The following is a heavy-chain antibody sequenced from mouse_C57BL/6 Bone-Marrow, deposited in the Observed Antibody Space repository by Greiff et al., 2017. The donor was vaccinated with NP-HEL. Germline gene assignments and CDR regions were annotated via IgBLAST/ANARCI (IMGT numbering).Heavy chain of an antibody. CDR1: GFTFSDAW. V-gene: IGHV6-6*01. Sequence: EVKLVESGGGLVQPGGSMKLSCAASGFTFSDAWMDWVRQSPEKGLEWVAEIRNKANNHATYYAESVKGRFTISRDDSKSSVYLQMNSLRAEDTGIYYCTSRVYDYDDAMDYWGQGTSVTVSS. CDR2: IRNKANNHAT. D-gene: IGHD2-4*01. CDR3: TSRVYDYDDAMDY. J-gene: IGHJ4*01.